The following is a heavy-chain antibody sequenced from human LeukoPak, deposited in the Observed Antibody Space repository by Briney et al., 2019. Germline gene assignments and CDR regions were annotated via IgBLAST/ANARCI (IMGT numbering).Heavy chain of an antibody. J-gene: IGHJ4*02. CDR1: GLTVSSNY. Sequence: PGGSLRLSCAASGLTVSSNYMSWVRQAPGKGLEWVSVIYSGGSTYYADSVKGRFTISRDNSKDTLYLQINSLRAEDTAVYYCARERYSGSGNYYSPVGYWGQGTLVTVSS. CDR3: ARERYSGSGNYYSPVGY. V-gene: IGHV3-66*01. CDR2: IYSGGST. D-gene: IGHD3-10*01.